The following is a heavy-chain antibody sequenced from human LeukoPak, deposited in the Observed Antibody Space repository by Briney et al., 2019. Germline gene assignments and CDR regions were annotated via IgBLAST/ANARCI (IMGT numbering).Heavy chain of an antibody. V-gene: IGHV1-69*13. CDR3: ARDYDFWSGYYTSRDYYYYMDV. Sequence: SVKVSCKASGGTVCSYAISWVRQAPGQGLEWMGGIIPIFGTANYAQKFQGRVTITADESTSTAYMELSSLRSEDTAVYYCARDYDFWSGYYTSRDYYYYMDVWGKGTTVTVSS. D-gene: IGHD3-3*01. J-gene: IGHJ6*03. CDR1: GGTVCSYA. CDR2: IIPIFGTA.